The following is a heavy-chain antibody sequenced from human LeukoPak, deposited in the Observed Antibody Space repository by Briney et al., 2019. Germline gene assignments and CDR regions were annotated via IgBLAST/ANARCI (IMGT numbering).Heavy chain of an antibody. J-gene: IGHJ4*02. CDR2: INAGNGNT. D-gene: IGHD5-18*01. Sequence: GASVKVSCKASGYTFTSYAMHWVRQAPGQRLEWMGWINAGNGNTKYSQKFQGRVTITRDTSASTAYMELSSLRSEDTAVYYCARVRGYSYGYGPDYWGQGTLVTVSS. V-gene: IGHV1-3*01. CDR3: ARVRGYSYGYGPDY. CDR1: GYTFTSYA.